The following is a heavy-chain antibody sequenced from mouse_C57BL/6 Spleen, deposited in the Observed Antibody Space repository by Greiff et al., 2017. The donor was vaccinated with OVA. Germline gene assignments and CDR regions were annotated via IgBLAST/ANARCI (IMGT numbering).Heavy chain of an antibody. CDR2: IYPRDGST. CDR1: GYTFTSYD. Sequence: QVQLQQSGPELVKPGASVKLSCKASGYTFTSYDINWVKQRPGQGLEWIGWIYPRDGSTKYNEKFKGKATLTVDTSSSTAYMELHSLTSQDSAVYFCARARGYYGSSYEYYFDYWGQGTTLTVSS. CDR3: ARARGYYGSSYEYYFDY. D-gene: IGHD1-1*01. V-gene: IGHV1-85*01. J-gene: IGHJ2*01.